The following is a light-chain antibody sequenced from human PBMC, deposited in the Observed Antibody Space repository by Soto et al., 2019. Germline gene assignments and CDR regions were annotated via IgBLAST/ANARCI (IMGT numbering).Light chain of an antibody. Sequence: DIQMTQSPSSLSAFVGDRVTITCRASQGIANYLAWYQQKPGKVPKLLIYAASTLQSGVPSRFSGSGSGTDFTLIISSLQPEDVATYFCQKYNSAPLTFGGGTGVEIK. CDR2: AAS. CDR1: QGIANY. V-gene: IGKV1-27*01. CDR3: QKYNSAPLT. J-gene: IGKJ4*01.